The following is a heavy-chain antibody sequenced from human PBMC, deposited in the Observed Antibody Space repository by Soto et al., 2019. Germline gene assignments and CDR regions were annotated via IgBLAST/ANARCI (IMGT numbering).Heavy chain of an antibody. CDR1: GGSISSGGYY. Sequence: QVQLQESGPGLVKPSQTLSLTCTVSGGSISSGGYYWSWIRKHPGKGLEWIGYIYYSGGTYYNPSLKSRVTISVDTSKNQFSLKLNSVTAADTAVYYCARGYYGRNWFDPWGQGTLVTVSS. V-gene: IGHV4-31*03. J-gene: IGHJ5*02. CDR2: IYYSGGT. D-gene: IGHD4-17*01. CDR3: ARGYYGRNWFDP.